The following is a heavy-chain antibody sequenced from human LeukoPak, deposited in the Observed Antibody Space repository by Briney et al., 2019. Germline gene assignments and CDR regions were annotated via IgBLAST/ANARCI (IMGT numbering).Heavy chain of an antibody. CDR2: INPNSGGT. V-gene: IGHV1-2*02. Sequence: ASVKVSCKASGYTLTSYGISWVRQAPGQGLEWMGWINPNSGGTNYAQKFQGRVTMTRDTSISTAYMELSRLRSDDTAVYYCARVYGDYEYYFDYWGQGTLVTVSS. CDR3: ARVYGDYEYYFDY. J-gene: IGHJ4*02. CDR1: GYTLTSYG. D-gene: IGHD4-17*01.